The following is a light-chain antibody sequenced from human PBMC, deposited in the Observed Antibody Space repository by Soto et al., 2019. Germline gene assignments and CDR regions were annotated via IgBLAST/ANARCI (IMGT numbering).Light chain of an antibody. CDR3: HQRRSWPRT. Sequence: EIVLTQSPATLSSSPGERATLSCRASQTVGSRLAWYQHKPGQAPRLLIYDSSTRATGIPARFSGSGSGTDFTLTISSLEAEDFAVYYCHQRRSWPRTFGQGTKVEIK. J-gene: IGKJ1*01. CDR2: DSS. V-gene: IGKV3-11*01. CDR1: QTVGSR.